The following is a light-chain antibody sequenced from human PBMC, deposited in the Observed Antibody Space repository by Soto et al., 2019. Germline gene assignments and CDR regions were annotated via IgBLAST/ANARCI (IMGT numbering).Light chain of an antibody. J-gene: IGKJ1*01. CDR3: QQYNSYSWT. CDR2: KAS. Sequence: DIQMTQSPSTLSASVGDRVTITCRASQSISSWLAWYQQKPGKAPKLLIHKASSLESGVPSRFSGSGSGTECTLTISSLQPDDFATYYCQQYNSYSWTFGQGTKGEIK. V-gene: IGKV1-5*03. CDR1: QSISSW.